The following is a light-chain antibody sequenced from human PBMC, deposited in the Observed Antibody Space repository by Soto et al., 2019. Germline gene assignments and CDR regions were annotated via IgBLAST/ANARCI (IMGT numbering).Light chain of an antibody. Sequence: QSALTQPRSVSGSPGQSVTISCTGTSSDVGGYNYVSWYQQHPGKAPKLMIYDVSKRPSGVPDRFFGSKSGNTASLTISGLQAEDEADYYCGSYAGSYTWVFGGGTKLTVL. V-gene: IGLV2-11*01. CDR1: SSDVGGYNY. J-gene: IGLJ3*02. CDR2: DVS. CDR3: GSYAGSYTWV.